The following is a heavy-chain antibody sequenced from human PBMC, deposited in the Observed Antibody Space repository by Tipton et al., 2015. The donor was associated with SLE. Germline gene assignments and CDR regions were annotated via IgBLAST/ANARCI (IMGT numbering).Heavy chain of an antibody. Sequence: TLSLTCAVSGYSISSGHYWSWIRQPAGKGLEWIGRIYTSGSTNYNPSLKSRVTMSVDTSKNQFSLKLSSVTAADTAVYYCAITYYYGSGSSNPDYWGQGTLVTVSS. CDR3: AITYYYGSGSSNPDY. D-gene: IGHD3-10*01. V-gene: IGHV4-61*02. CDR1: GYSISSGHY. J-gene: IGHJ4*02. CDR2: IYTSGST.